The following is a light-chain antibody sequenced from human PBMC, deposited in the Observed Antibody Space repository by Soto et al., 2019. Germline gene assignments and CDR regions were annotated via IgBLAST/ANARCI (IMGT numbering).Light chain of an antibody. J-gene: IGKJ1*01. CDR3: QQYNDNWT. CDR2: KAS. CDR1: QSISSW. V-gene: IGKV1-5*03. Sequence: DIQMTQAASTLSASVGDRVTITCRPSQSISSWLAWYQQKPGQAPKLLIYKASTLQSGVPSRFSGSGSGTEFTLAISSLQPDDSATYYCQQYNDNWTFGQGTKVDIK.